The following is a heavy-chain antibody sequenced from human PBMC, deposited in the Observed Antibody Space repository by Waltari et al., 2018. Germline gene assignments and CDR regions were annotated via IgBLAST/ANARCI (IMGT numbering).Heavy chain of an antibody. Sequence: EVQLVESGGGLIQPGGSLRLSCAASGFIVSSNYMSWVRQAPGRGLEWVSLIASGGSTYYADSVKGRFTISRYNSKNTLYVQMDSLSVDDTAVYYCARWQQWPVRAFDYWGQGTLVTVSS. V-gene: IGHV3-53*01. CDR3: ARWQQWPVRAFDY. CDR2: IASGGST. J-gene: IGHJ4*02. D-gene: IGHD6-19*01. CDR1: GFIVSSNY.